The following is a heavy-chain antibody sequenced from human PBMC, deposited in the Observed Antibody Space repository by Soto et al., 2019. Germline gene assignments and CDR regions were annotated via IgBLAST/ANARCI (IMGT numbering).Heavy chain of an antibody. D-gene: IGHD3-22*01. CDR3: ARDPTPYYYDSRGGKPGLFDY. CDR2: ISSSSSTI. CDR1: GFTFSSYS. V-gene: IGHV3-48*02. Sequence: GGSLRLSCAASGFTFSSYSMNWVRQAPGKGLEWVSYISSSSSTIYYADSVKGRFTISRDNAKNSLYLQMNSLRDEDTAVYYCARDPTPYYYDSRGGKPGLFDYWGQGTLVTVSS. J-gene: IGHJ4*02.